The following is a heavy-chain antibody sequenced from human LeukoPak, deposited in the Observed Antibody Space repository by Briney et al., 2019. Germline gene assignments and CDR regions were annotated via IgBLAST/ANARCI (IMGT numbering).Heavy chain of an antibody. D-gene: IGHD2-2*01. J-gene: IGHJ4*02. V-gene: IGHV1-3*01. Sequence: ASVKVSCKASGYTFTSYAMHWVRQAPGQRLEWMGWINAGNGNTKYSQKFQGRVTITRDTSASTAYMELSSLRSEDTAVYYCASGRSSISCYGYYFDYWGQGTLVTVSS. CDR1: GYTFTSYA. CDR2: INAGNGNT. CDR3: ASGRSSISCYGYYFDY.